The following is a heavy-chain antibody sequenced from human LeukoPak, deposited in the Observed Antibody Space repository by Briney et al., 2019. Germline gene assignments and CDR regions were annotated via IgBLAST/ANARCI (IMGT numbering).Heavy chain of an antibody. CDR3: TSGGGAQWLVHGDY. D-gene: IGHD6-19*01. CDR1: GLSVSSNY. V-gene: IGHV3-53*01. CDR2: LYSAGST. J-gene: IGHJ4*02. Sequence: PGGSLRLSCAASGLSVSSNYMIWVRHAPGKGLEWVSVLYSAGSTYYADSVKGRFTISRDNSKNTLYLQMNSLKAEAAAVYYCTSGGGAQWLVHGDYWGQGTLVTVSS.